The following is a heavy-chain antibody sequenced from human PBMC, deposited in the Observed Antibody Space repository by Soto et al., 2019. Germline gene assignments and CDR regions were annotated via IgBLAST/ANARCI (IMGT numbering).Heavy chain of an antibody. V-gene: IGHV5-10-1*01. CDR3: AMVGYCSGGSCYPVGNWFDP. CDR1: GYSFTSYW. CDR2: IDPSDSYT. J-gene: IGHJ5*02. Sequence: GESLKISCKGSGYSFTSYWISWVRQMPGKGLEWMGRIDPSDSYTNYSPFFQGHVTISADKSISTAYLQWSSLKASDTAMYYCAMVGYCSGGSCYPVGNWFDPWGQGTLVTVSS. D-gene: IGHD2-15*01.